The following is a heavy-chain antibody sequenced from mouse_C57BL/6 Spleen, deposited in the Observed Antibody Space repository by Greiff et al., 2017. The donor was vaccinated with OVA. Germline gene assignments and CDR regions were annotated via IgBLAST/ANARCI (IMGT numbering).Heavy chain of an antibody. Sequence: VQLQESGPELVKPGASVKISCKASGYAFSSSWMNWVKQRPGKGLEWIGRIYPGDGDTNYNGKFKGKATLTADKSSSTAYMQLSSLTSEDSAVYFYAAYDYGSSWDYAMGYWGQGTSVTVAS. CDR3: AAYDYGSSWDYAMGY. J-gene: IGHJ4*01. CDR1: GYAFSSSW. V-gene: IGHV1-82*01. CDR2: IYPGDGDT. D-gene: IGHD1-1*01.